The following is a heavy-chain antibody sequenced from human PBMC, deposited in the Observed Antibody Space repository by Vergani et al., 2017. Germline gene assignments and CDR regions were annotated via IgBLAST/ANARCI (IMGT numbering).Heavy chain of an antibody. V-gene: IGHV1-69*04. Sequence: QVQLVQSGAEVKKPGSSVKVSCKASGGTFSSYAISWVRQAPGQGLEWMGRIIPILGIANYAQKFQGRVTITADKSTSTAYRELSSLRSEDTAVYYCARRIAARHGDWFDPWGQGTLVTVSS. J-gene: IGHJ5*02. CDR2: IIPILGIA. D-gene: IGHD6-13*01. CDR3: ARRIAARHGDWFDP. CDR1: GGTFSSYA.